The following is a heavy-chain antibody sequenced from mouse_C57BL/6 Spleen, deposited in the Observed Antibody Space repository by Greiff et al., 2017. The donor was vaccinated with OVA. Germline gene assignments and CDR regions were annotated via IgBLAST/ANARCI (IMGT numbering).Heavy chain of an antibody. CDR3: ARDLTTAH. Sequence: DVKLVESGPGLVKPSQSLSLTCSVTGYSITSGYYWNWIRQFPGNKLEWMGYISYDGSNNYNPSLKNRISITRDTSKNQFFLKLNSVTTEDTATYYCARDLTTAHWGQGTTLTVSS. CDR1: GYSITSGYY. V-gene: IGHV3-6*01. CDR2: ISYDGSN. D-gene: IGHD1-2*01. J-gene: IGHJ2*01.